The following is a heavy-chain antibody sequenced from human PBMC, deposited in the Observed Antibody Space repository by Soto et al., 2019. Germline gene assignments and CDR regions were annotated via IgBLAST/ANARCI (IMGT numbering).Heavy chain of an antibody. CDR2: IIPIFGTA. V-gene: IGHV1-69*06. CDR1: GGTFSSYA. CDR3: ARPRGANYYYGMDV. Sequence: GASVKVSCKASGGTFSSYAISWVRQAPGQGLEWMGGIIPIFGTANYAQKFQGRVTITADKSTSTAYMELSSLRSEDTAVYYCARPRGANYYYGMDVWGQGTTVTVYS. J-gene: IGHJ6*02.